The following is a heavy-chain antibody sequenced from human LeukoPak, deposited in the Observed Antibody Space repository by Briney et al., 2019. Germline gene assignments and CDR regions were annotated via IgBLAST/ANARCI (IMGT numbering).Heavy chain of an antibody. CDR1: GFTFSSYS. J-gene: IGHJ3*02. V-gene: IGHV3-21*01. CDR2: ISSSSSYI. CDR3: ARVGRESSGWWDAFDI. D-gene: IGHD6-19*01. Sequence: GRSLRLSCAASGFTFSSYSMNWVRQAPGKGLEWVSSISSSSSYIYYADSVKGRFTISRDNAKNSLYLQMNSLRAGDTAVYYCARVGRESSGWWDAFDIWGQGTMVTVSS.